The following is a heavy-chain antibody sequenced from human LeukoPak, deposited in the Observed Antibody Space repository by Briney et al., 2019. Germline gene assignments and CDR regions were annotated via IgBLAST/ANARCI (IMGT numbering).Heavy chain of an antibody. CDR2: IGVTGSPT. CDR3: ARDQLLGTFDY. D-gene: IGHD5-18*01. CDR1: GFSLSHYS. V-gene: IGHV3-48*01. J-gene: IGHJ4*02. Sequence: GGSLRLSCAASGFSLSHYSVTWVRQASGKGLEWVSYIGVTGSPTYYADSVKGRFTISRDNSKNTLYLQMNSLRAEDTAVYYCARDQLLGTFDYWGQGTLVTVSS.